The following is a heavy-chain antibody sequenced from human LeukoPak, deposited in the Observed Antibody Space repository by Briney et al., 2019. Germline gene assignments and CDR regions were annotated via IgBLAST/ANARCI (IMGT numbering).Heavy chain of an antibody. V-gene: IGHV1-46*01. J-gene: IGHJ5*02. CDR3: ARDMLAVPSNWFDP. Sequence: ASVKLSCKASGYTFTSYYIHWVRQAPGQGLEWMGVINPSGGGTSYAQKFQGRVTMTRDTSTSTVYMDLRSLRSEDTAVYFCARDMLAVPSNWFDPWGQGNLVTVSS. CDR2: INPSGGGT. CDR1: GYTFTSYY. D-gene: IGHD2-8*01.